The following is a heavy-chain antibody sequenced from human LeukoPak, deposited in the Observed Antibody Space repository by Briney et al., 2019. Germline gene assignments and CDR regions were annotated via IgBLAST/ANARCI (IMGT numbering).Heavy chain of an antibody. Sequence: PSETLSLTCTVSGGSISSYYWSWIRQPPGKGLEWIGYIYYSGSTNYNPSLKSRVTISVDTSKNQFSLKLSSVTAADTAVYYCARIYYDSSGLYLTLAAFDIWGQGTMVTVSS. CDR1: GGSISSYY. CDR2: IYYSGST. J-gene: IGHJ3*02. D-gene: IGHD3-22*01. CDR3: ARIYYDSSGLYLTLAAFDI. V-gene: IGHV4-59*01.